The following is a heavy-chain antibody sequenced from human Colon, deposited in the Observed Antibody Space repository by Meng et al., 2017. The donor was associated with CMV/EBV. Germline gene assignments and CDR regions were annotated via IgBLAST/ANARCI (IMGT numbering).Heavy chain of an antibody. CDR3: GRDGADDSTPKAY. CDR1: GFTFSNYW. D-gene: IGHD2/OR15-2a*01. J-gene: IGHJ4*02. CDR2: IRHDGSEK. Sequence: GESLKISCAASGFTFSNYWMTWVRQAPGKGLEWLANIRHDGSEKYYVDSVKGRFTIFRDNVKNILYLQMNNLRSEDTALYHCGRDGADDSTPKAYGGQGALVTVSS. V-gene: IGHV3-7*01.